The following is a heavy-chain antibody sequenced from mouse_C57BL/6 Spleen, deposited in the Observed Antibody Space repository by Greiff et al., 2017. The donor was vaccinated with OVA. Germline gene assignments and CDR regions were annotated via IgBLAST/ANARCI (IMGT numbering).Heavy chain of an antibody. CDR1: GFTFSDYG. J-gene: IGHJ2*01. Sequence: DVHLVESGGGLVKPGGSLKLSCAASGFTFSDYGMHWVRQAPEKGLEWVAYISSGSSTIYYADTVKGRFTISRDNAKNTLFLQMTSLRSEDTAMYYCARARDVVFDYWGQGTTLTVSS. CDR2: ISSGSSTI. D-gene: IGHD1-1*02. V-gene: IGHV5-17*01. CDR3: ARARDVVFDY.